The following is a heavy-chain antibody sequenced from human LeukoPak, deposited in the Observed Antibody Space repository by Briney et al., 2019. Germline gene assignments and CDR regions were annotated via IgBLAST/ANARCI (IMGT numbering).Heavy chain of an antibody. Sequence: GRSLRLSCAASGFTFSSYAMSWVRQAPGKGLERVSAISGSGGSTYYADSVKGRFTISRDNSKNTLYLQMNSLRAEDTAVYYCAVGIAAADIFDYWGQGTLVTVSS. CDR2: ISGSGGST. V-gene: IGHV3-23*01. J-gene: IGHJ4*02. CDR1: GFTFSSYA. D-gene: IGHD6-13*01. CDR3: AVGIAAADIFDY.